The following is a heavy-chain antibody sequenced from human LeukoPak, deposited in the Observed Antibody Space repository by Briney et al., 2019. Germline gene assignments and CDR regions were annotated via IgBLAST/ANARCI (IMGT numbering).Heavy chain of an antibody. CDR1: GFTFISYS. CDR2: ISGNGDNT. J-gene: IGHJ4*02. V-gene: IGHV3-23*01. D-gene: IGHD5-12*01. CDR3: AGQWLRLGPIDY. Sequence: GGSLRLSRSVSGFTFISYSMTWVRQAPGKGLEWLSSISGNGDNTYYADSVKGRFTISRDNSKDTLYLQMNSLRVDDTAVYYCAGQWLRLGPIDYWGQGTLVSVSS.